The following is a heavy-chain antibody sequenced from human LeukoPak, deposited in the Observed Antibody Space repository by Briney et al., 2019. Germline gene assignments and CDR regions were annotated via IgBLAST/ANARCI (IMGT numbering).Heavy chain of an antibody. CDR2: IKQDGSAK. J-gene: IGHJ4*02. V-gene: IGHV3-7*04. CDR1: GFALSTVW. Sequence: GGSLRLSCVASGFALSTVWMGWGRQAPGKGLEWVASIKQDGSAKYYVGSVQGRFIISRDNANNSLYLQMNSLRVEDTAFYYCVRAWAGTGPGDCWGQGTLVTVSS. CDR3: VRAWAGTGPGDC. D-gene: IGHD1-1*01.